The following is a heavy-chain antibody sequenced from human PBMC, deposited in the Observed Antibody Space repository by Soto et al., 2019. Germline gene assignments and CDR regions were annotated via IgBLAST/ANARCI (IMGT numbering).Heavy chain of an antibody. CDR2: ISGSGCST. Sequence: GGSLRLACAAYGFTFSSSAMSWARQAPGKGLEWVSAISGSGCSTYYADSVKGRFTISRDNSKNTLYLQMNSLRAEDTAVYYCAKVHGGPSWQGGVYFDYWGQGTLVTVSS. V-gene: IGHV3-23*01. CDR3: AKVHGGPSWQGGVYFDY. CDR1: GFTFSSSA. J-gene: IGHJ4*02. D-gene: IGHD2-15*01.